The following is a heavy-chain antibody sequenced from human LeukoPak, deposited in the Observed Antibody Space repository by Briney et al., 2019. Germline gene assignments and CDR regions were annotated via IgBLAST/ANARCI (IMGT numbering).Heavy chain of an antibody. J-gene: IGHJ3*02. Sequence: GGSLRLSCAASGFTFSSYSMNWVRQAPGKGLEWVSSISSSSSYIYYADSVKGRFTISRDNAKNSLYLQMNSLRAEDTAVYYCAKREDYYDSSGYPSVAFDIWGQGTMVTVSS. CDR2: ISSSSSYI. CDR3: AKREDYYDSSGYPSVAFDI. CDR1: GFTFSSYS. D-gene: IGHD3-22*01. V-gene: IGHV3-21*01.